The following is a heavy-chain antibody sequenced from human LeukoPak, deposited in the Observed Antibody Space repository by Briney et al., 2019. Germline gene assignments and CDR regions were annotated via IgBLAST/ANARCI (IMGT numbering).Heavy chain of an antibody. Sequence: PSETLSLTCTVYGGSISSDYWSWIRQPPGKGLDWIGYIYHSGGTNYNPSLKGRVTISVDTSKKQFSLKLSSVTAADTAVYCCARVGTVLDGGYWGQGILVTVSS. V-gene: IGHV4-59*01. CDR2: IYHSGGT. J-gene: IGHJ4*02. CDR1: GGSISSDY. D-gene: IGHD1-7*01. CDR3: ARVGTVLDGGY.